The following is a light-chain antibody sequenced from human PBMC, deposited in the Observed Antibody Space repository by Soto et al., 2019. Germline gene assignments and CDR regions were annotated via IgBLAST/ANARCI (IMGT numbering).Light chain of an antibody. V-gene: IGLV2-23*02. CDR3: CSYAGSSTYV. CDR1: SSDVGSYNL. Sequence: QSALNQPAAVSGSTGQSITISCTGTSSDVGSYNLVSWYQQYPGKAPKLMIYEVSKRPSGVTNRFSGSKSGNTASLTISGLQAEDEADYYCCSYAGSSTYVFGTGTKVTVL. CDR2: EVS. J-gene: IGLJ1*01.